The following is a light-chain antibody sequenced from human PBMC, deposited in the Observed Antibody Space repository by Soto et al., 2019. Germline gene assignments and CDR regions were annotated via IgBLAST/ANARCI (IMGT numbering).Light chain of an antibody. CDR2: AAS. Sequence: DIQMTQSPSSLSASVGDRVTITCRAGQSISNQLNWYQQKPGKAPKLLIYAASSLQSGGPSRFSGSGYGTAFALTISRLQPEDFATYYCQQSYSAPFTFRPGTKVDIK. V-gene: IGKV1-39*01. CDR3: QQSYSAPFT. CDR1: QSISNQ. J-gene: IGKJ3*01.